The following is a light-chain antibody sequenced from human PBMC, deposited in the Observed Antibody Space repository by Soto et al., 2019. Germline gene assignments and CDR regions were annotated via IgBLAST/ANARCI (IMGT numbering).Light chain of an antibody. Sequence: QSVLTQPASVSGSPGQSITISCTGTSSDVGGYNYVSWYQQHPGKAPKLMYEVSNRPSGVSNRFSGSKSGNTASLTISGLQAEDEADYYCSSYTSSSPYVFGTGTQLTVL. J-gene: IGLJ1*01. CDR2: EVS. CDR1: SSDVGGYNY. V-gene: IGLV2-14*01. CDR3: SSYTSSSPYV.